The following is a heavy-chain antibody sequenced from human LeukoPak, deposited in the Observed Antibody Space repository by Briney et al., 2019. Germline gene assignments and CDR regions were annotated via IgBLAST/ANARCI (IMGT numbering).Heavy chain of an antibody. J-gene: IGHJ4*02. CDR1: GFTFSSYA. CDR2: ISSNGGST. D-gene: IGHD6-13*01. CDR3: ARAPSSSWWVPNTN. Sequence: HPGGSLRLSCAASGFTFSSYAMHWVRQAPGKGLEYVSAISSNGGSTYYANSVKGRFTISRDNSKNTLYLQMGSLRAADTAVYYCARAPSSSWWVPNTNWGQGILVTVSS. V-gene: IGHV3-64*01.